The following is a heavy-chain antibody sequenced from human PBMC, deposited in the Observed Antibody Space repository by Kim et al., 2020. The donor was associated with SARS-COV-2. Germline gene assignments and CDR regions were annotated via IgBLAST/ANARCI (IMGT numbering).Heavy chain of an antibody. D-gene: IGHD2-15*01. V-gene: IGHV1-3*01. CDR2: T. J-gene: IGHJ4*02. Sequence: TKYSRKFQGRVTSSRDTAASTVDMELNSLRSEDTAVYYCARPTLLTPYLVYWGQGTLVTVSS. CDR3: ARPTLLTPYLVY.